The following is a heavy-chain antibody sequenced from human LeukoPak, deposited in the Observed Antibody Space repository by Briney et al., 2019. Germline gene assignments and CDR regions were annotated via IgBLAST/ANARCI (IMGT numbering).Heavy chain of an antibody. Sequence: GGSLRLSCAASGFTFSSYAMSWVRQAPGKGLEWVAVISYDGSNKYYADSVKGRFTISRDNSKNTLYLQMNSLRAEDTAVYYCAKDYYYYMDVWGKGTTVTVSS. CDR2: ISYDGSNK. V-gene: IGHV3-30*18. CDR3: AKDYYYYMDV. J-gene: IGHJ6*03. CDR1: GFTFSSYA.